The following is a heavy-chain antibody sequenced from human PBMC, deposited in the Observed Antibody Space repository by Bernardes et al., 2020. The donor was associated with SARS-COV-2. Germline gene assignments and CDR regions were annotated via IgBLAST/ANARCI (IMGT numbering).Heavy chain of an antibody. CDR3: ARDWATPVSLVAP. V-gene: IGHV3-21*01. CDR2: ISSSSVIT. D-gene: IGHD2-15*01. CDR1: GFIFSNYA. J-gene: IGHJ5*02. Sequence: GGSLRLSCEGSGFIFSNYAMNWVRQVPGKGLEWVAFISSSSVITFYAESVKGRFTVSRDNAKNSLYLQVDSLRVEDTAIYYCARDWATPVSLVAPWGRGTLVNVSS.